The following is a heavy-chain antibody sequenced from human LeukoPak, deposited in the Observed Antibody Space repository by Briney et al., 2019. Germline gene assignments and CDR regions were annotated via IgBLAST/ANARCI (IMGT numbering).Heavy chain of an antibody. CDR3: ARDSYMVRGVIITPPFNY. V-gene: IGHV3-30*03. J-gene: IGHJ4*02. CDR1: GFTFRSYG. CDR2: ISYDGSNK. D-gene: IGHD3-10*01. Sequence: GGSLRLSCAASGFTFRSYGMHWVRQAPGRGLEWVAVISYDGSNKYYADSVMGRFTISRDNAKNSLYLQMNSLRAEDTAVYYCARDSYMVRGVIITPPFNYWGQGTLVTVSS.